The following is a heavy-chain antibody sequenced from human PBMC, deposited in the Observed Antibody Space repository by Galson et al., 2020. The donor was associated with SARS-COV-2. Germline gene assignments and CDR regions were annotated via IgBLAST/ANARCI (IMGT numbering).Heavy chain of an antibody. CDR2: FNADNGNT. CDR1: GYTFTNYG. Sequence: ASVKVSCKASGYTFTNYGISWVRQAPGQGLEWMGWFNADNGNTNYAQKVQGRVTMTADTPTSTAYMELRSLTSDDTAVYYCARDRVETVLAYSNTYYYYYMDVWGTGTTVTVSS. CDR3: ARDRVETVLAYSNTYYYYYMDV. V-gene: IGHV1-18*01. J-gene: IGHJ6*03. D-gene: IGHD5-18*01.